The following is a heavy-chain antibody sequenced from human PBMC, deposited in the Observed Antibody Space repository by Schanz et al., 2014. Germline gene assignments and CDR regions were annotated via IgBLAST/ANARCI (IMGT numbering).Heavy chain of an antibody. CDR2: IDGKSTTV. CDR1: GFTFSSYS. J-gene: IGHJ6*02. Sequence: DVQLVESGGGLVQPGGSLRLSCAASGFTFSSYSMNWVRQAPGKGLEWLSYIDGKSTTVYYADSVKGRFTISRDNSKNTLYLQMNSLRAEDTAVFYCAKGMGYCSGGTCYDYYYYGLDVWGQGTTVTVSS. CDR3: AKGMGYCSGGTCYDYYYYGLDV. V-gene: IGHV3-48*01. D-gene: IGHD2-15*01.